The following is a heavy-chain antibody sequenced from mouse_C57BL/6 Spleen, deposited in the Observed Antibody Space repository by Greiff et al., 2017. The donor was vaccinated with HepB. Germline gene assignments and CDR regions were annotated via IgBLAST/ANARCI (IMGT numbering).Heavy chain of an antibody. Sequence: EVMLVESGGGLVKPGGSLKLSCAASGFTFSSYAMSWVRQTPEKRLEWVATISDGGSYTYYPDNVKGRFTISRDNAKNNLYLQMSHLKSEDTAMYYCARELYYGSSAWFAYWGQGTLVTVSA. V-gene: IGHV5-4*01. CDR2: ISDGGSYT. CDR3: ARELYYGSSAWFAY. D-gene: IGHD1-1*01. CDR1: GFTFSSYA. J-gene: IGHJ3*01.